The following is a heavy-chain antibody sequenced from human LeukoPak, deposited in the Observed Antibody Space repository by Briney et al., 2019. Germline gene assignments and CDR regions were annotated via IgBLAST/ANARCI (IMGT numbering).Heavy chain of an antibody. CDR1: GFTFSSYE. CDR3: ARDSGYCSGGTCNHFDY. CDR2: ISSRDTST. V-gene: IGHV3-48*03. Sequence: GSLRLSCAASGFTFSSYEMNWVRQAPGKGLEWISYISSRDTSTSYADSVKGRFTISRDNAKNSLYLQMNSLRAEDTAVYYCARDSGYCSGGTCNHFDYWGQGTLVTVSA. J-gene: IGHJ4*02. D-gene: IGHD2-15*01.